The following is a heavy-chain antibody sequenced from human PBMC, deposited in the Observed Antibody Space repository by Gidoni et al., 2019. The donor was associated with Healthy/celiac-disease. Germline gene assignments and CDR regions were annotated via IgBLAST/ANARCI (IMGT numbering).Heavy chain of an antibody. CDR2: IYYSGST. J-gene: IGHJ4*02. V-gene: IGHV4-31*03. Sequence: QVQLQESGPGLVKQSQTLSLTCTVSGGSISSGGYYWSWSRQHPEKGLEWIGYIYYSGSTYYNPSLKSRVTISVDTSKNQFSLKLSSLTAADTAVYYCARWAAATRGQIDYWGQGTLVTVSS. CDR1: GGSISSGGYY. CDR3: ARWAAATRGQIDY. D-gene: IGHD2-15*01.